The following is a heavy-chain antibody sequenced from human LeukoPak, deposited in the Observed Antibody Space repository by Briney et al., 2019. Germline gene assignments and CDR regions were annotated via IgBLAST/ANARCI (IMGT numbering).Heavy chain of an antibody. J-gene: IGHJ4*02. Sequence: ASVKVSCKASDYTLIDYDISWVRQAPGQGLEWMGWMSPNSDNTGYAQKFQGRITMTRNTSISTAYMELSSLRSEDTAVYYCARDLSSVAAAGTGWGQGTLVTVSS. D-gene: IGHD6-13*01. CDR2: MSPNSDNT. V-gene: IGHV1-8*02. CDR1: DYTLIDYD. CDR3: ARDLSSVAAAGTG.